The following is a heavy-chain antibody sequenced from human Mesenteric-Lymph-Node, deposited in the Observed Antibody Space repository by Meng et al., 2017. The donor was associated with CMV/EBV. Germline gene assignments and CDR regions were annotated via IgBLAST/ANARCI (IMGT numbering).Heavy chain of an antibody. Sequence: GGSLRLSCKGSGYSFTSYWIAWVRQMPGKGLEWMGIIYPGDSDTRYSPSFQGQVTISADKSISTAYLQWSSLKASDTAMYYCARRESRFYWEGHGLFDYWGQGTLVTVSS. D-gene: IGHD1-26*01. CDR2: IYPGDSDT. V-gene: IGHV5-51*01. J-gene: IGHJ4*02. CDR1: GYSFTSYW. CDR3: ARRESRFYWEGHGLFDY.